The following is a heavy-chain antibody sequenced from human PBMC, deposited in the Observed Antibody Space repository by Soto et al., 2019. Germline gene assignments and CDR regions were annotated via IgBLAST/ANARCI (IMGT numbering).Heavy chain of an antibody. J-gene: IGHJ5*02. D-gene: IGHD3-10*01. CDR2: ISAYNGNT. V-gene: IGHV1-18*01. CDR3: ARGVGSGSYYNQYNWFDP. Sequence: ASVKASCKASGYTFTNCGISWVRQAPGQGLEWMGWISAYNGNTKYAQKFQGRVTMTTDTSTSTAYMELRGLRSDDTAVYYCARGVGSGSYYNQYNWFDPWGQGTLVTVSS. CDR1: GYTFTNCG.